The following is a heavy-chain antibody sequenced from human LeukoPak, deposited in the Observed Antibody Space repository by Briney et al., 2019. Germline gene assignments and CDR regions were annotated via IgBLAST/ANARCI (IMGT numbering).Heavy chain of an antibody. CDR1: GFTFSSYA. CDR3: ARDGGYSGYDCYFDY. V-gene: IGHV3-23*01. CDR2: ISGSGGST. D-gene: IGHD5-12*01. J-gene: IGHJ4*02. Sequence: PGGSLGLSCAASGFTFSSYAMSWVRQAPGKGLEWVSAISGSGGSTYYADSVKGRFAISRDNSKNTLYLQMNSLRAEDMAVYYCARDGGYSGYDCYFDYWGQGTLVTVSS.